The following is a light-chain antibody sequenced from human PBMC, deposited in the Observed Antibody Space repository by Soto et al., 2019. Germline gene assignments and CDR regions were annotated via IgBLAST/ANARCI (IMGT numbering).Light chain of an antibody. CDR2: HAS. V-gene: IGKV1-5*02. Sequence: DIQMTQSPSTLPAPLAARVPIIGRASQSISIWLAWYQQKPGTAPKVLIDHASNLQSGIPSRCSGSGSGTEFTLTISSLQPDDFATYYCQQYNSYSFGQGTKVDIK. CDR1: QSISIW. CDR3: QQYNSYS. J-gene: IGKJ1*01.